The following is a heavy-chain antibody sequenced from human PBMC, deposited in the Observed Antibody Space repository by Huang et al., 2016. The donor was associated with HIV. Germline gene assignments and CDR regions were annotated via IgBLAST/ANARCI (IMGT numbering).Heavy chain of an antibody. CDR2: VNDGGDI. V-gene: IGHV4-34*01. CDR1: GESLGTYY. D-gene: IGHD3-10*01. J-gene: IGHJ5*02. CDR3: ARRFRVAATRKWFDP. Sequence: QVQLQQWGAGLLKPSETLALTCAVYGESLGTYYWAWIRRPPGTGLHWIGEVNDGGDINYNPSLESRVTISVDTSRNQVSLTLTSMTAADTATYYCARRFRVAATRKWFDPWGQGTLVSVSS.